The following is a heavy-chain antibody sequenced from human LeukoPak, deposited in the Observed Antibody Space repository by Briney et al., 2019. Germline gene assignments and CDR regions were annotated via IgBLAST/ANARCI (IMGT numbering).Heavy chain of an antibody. CDR1: GFIFSIST. V-gene: IGHV3-23*01. J-gene: IGHJ4*02. D-gene: IGHD2-2*01. CDR3: AKGRAYSSTSCFDY. CDR2: ISDST. Sequence: GGSLRLSCAASGFIFSISTMHWVRQAPGKGLEWVSGISDSTYYADSVKGRFTISRDNSRNTLYLQMDSLRAEDTAVYHCAKGRAYSSTSCFDYWGQGSLVTVSS.